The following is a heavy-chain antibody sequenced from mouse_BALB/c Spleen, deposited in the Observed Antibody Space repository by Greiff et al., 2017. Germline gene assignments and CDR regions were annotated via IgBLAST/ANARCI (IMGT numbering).Heavy chain of an antibody. J-gene: IGHJ3*01. V-gene: IGHV1-69*01. Sequence: QVQLQQSGPDLVRPGASVKLSCKASGYTFTSYWMHWVKQSPGQGLEWVAMIGPANSETRLTQTFKDKSTMNVDKSTNTAYMQLSSLTSEDSAVYYCARSEGRQFDYWGQGTLVTVSA. CDR2: IGPANSET. CDR1: GYTFTSYW. CDR3: ARSEGRQFDY.